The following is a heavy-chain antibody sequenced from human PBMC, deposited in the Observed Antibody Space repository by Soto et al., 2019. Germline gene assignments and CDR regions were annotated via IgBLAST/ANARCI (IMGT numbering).Heavy chain of an antibody. CDR3: ARGGGSPYHDHEFDY. CDR2: IYYRGTT. D-gene: IGHD2-2*01. V-gene: IGHV4-59*01. Sequence: WTWIRKPPGQGPKWIGCIYYRGTTNYNASFNSRVTISVDTSKNQFSLKLTSVTTADTAVYYCARGGGSPYHDHEFDYWGQGILVTVSS. J-gene: IGHJ4*02.